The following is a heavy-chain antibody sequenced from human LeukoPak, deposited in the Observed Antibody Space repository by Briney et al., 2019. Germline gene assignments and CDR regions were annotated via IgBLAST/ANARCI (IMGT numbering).Heavy chain of an antibody. J-gene: IGHJ6*02. Sequence: SETLSLTCTVSGGSVSSGSYYWSWIRQPPGKGLEWIGYIYYSGITNCNPSLKNRVTISVDTSKNQFSLKLTSVTAADTAVYYCATNERSGYYYYYGMDVWGQGTTVTVSS. CDR2: IYYSGIT. CDR1: GGSVSSGSYY. V-gene: IGHV4-61*01. D-gene: IGHD3-10*01. CDR3: ATNERSGYYYYYGMDV.